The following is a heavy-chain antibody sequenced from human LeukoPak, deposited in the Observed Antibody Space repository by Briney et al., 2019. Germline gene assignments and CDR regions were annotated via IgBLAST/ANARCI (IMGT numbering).Heavy chain of an antibody. D-gene: IGHD5-18*01. CDR3: ARAPLWFMDV. V-gene: IGHV4-34*01. CDR2: INHSGST. J-gene: IGHJ6*02. CDR1: GGSISSGGYS. Sequence: ASETLSLTCAVSGGSISSGGYSWSWIRQPPGKGLEWIGEINHSGSTNYNPSLKSRVTISVDTSKNQFSLKLSSVTAADTAVYYCARAPLWFMDVWGQGTTVTVSS.